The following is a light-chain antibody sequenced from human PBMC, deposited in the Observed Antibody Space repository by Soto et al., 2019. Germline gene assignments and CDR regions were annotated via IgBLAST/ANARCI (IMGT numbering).Light chain of an antibody. CDR2: GAS. CDR1: QDVSTN. V-gene: IGKV3-15*01. Sequence: ETVMTQSPDTLSVSPGESATLSCRASQDVSTNLAWFHHKPGQTPRLVLYGASKRATGILARFSGSGSGRHFTLTISSLQSEDFGVYYCQHYNNWPPYSFGQGTKVEIK. J-gene: IGKJ2*03. CDR3: QHYNNWPPYS.